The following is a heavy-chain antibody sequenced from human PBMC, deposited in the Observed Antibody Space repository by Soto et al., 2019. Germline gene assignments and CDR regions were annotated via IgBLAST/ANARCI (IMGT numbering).Heavy chain of an antibody. J-gene: IGHJ6*02. CDR3: VKQTSTSLHYCGLDV. D-gene: IGHD2-15*01. CDR1: GDSVSSSSAA. Sequence: QAQLQQSGPGLLKLSQTLSLTCVISGDSVSSSSAAWNWIRQSPWRCLAWLGRTYYRSKWDNDYAPFVNSRITVNADTSKNQFTLQLTSVTPEDTAVYFCVKQTSTSLHYCGLDVWGRGATVTVSS. V-gene: IGHV6-1*01. CDR2: TYYRSKWDN.